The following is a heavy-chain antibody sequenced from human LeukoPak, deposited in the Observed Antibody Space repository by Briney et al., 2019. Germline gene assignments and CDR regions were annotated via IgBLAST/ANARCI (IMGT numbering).Heavy chain of an antibody. Sequence: GGSLRLSCAASGFTFSSYAMSWVRQAPGKGLEWVSAISGSGGSTYYADSVKGRFTISRDNSKNTLYLQMNSLRAEDTAVYYCAKAPGVDNPYYYYYGMDVWGQGTTVTVSS. CDR3: AKAPGVDNPYYYYYGMDV. CDR1: GFTFSSYA. V-gene: IGHV3-23*01. J-gene: IGHJ6*02. CDR2: ISGSGGST. D-gene: IGHD1-14*01.